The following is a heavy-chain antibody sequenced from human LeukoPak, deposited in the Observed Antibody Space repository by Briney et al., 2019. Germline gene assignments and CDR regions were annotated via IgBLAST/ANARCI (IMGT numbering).Heavy chain of an antibody. J-gene: IGHJ4*02. CDR3: ARVKGSGWYEVDY. Sequence: GGSLRLSCADSGFTFSSYEMNWVRQAPGKGLEWVSYISSSGSTKYYADSVKGRFTISRDNAKTSLFLQMNSLRAEDTAVYYCARVKGSGWYEVDYWGQGTLVTVSS. D-gene: IGHD6-19*01. CDR2: ISSSGSTK. CDR1: GFTFSSYE. V-gene: IGHV3-48*03.